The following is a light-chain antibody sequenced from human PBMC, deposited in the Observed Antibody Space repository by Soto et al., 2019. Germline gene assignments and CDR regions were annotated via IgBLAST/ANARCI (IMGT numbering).Light chain of an antibody. Sequence: DIVMTQSPISLPVTPGEPASISCRSSQSLLHSNGYNYLDWYVQKPGQSPQLLIFLASSRASGVPDRFSGSGSGTDFALRISRVESDDVVVYYCMQGVQTPRTFGAGTKVEIK. CDR2: LAS. CDR3: MQGVQTPRT. J-gene: IGKJ4*01. V-gene: IGKV2-28*01. CDR1: QSLLHSNGYNY.